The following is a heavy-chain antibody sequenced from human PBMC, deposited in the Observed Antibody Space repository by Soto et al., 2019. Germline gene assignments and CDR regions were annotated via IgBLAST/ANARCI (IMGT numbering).Heavy chain of an antibody. Sequence: QVQLVQSGAEVKKPGASVKVSCKASGYTFTSYGITWVRQAPGQGLEWMGWVSGNNGNTKYAQKIQGRVTMTTDTSTNTAYMDLRSLRYDDTAVYYCARIQYLSRFAPWGQGTLVTVSS. CDR1: GYTFTSYG. CDR3: ARIQYLSRFAP. J-gene: IGHJ5*02. CDR2: VSGNNGNT. V-gene: IGHV1-18*01.